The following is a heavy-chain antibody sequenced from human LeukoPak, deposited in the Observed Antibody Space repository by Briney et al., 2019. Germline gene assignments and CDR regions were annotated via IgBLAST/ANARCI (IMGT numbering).Heavy chain of an antibody. CDR1: GGSFSGYF. D-gene: IGHD6-19*01. V-gene: IGHV4-59*01. Sequence: SETLSLTCAVFGGSFSGYFWSWIRQPPGKGLEWIGYIYYSGSTNYNPSLKSRVTISVDTSKNQFSLKLSSVTAADTAVYYCAREPYSSGWYQAFDIWGQGTMVTVSS. CDR3: AREPYSSGWYQAFDI. J-gene: IGHJ3*02. CDR2: IYYSGST.